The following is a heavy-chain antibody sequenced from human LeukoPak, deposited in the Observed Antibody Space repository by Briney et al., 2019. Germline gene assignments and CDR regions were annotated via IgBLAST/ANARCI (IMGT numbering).Heavy chain of an antibody. Sequence: SVKVSCKASGGTFSSYAISWVRQAPGQGLEWMGGIIPIFGTANYAQKFQGRVTITADESTSTAYMELSSLRSEVTAVYYCARESADSSGWYYWGQGTLVTVSS. CDR1: GGTFSSYA. D-gene: IGHD6-19*01. J-gene: IGHJ4*02. CDR2: IIPIFGTA. V-gene: IGHV1-69*13. CDR3: ARESADSSGWYY.